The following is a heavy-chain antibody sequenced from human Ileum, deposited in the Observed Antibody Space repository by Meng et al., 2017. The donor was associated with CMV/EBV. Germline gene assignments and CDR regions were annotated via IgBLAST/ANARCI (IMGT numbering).Heavy chain of an antibody. V-gene: IGHV3-23*01. J-gene: IGHJ5*02. CDR2: ISGSGGST. Sequence: GGSLRPSCAASGFTFSSYAMSWVRQGPGKGLEWVSAISGSGGSTYYGDSVKGRYTIYRDNSKNTLYMKMNSLRAEDKAVYYCAKGGYFSSASCYFLAHWFDTWGQGTLVTVSS. CDR3: AKGGYFSSASCYFLAHWFDT. D-gene: IGHD2-2*01. CDR1: GFTFSSYA.